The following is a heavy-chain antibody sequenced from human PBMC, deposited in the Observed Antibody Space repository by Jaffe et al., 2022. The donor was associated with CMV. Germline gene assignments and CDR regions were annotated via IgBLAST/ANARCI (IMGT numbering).Heavy chain of an antibody. Sequence: QVQLVQSGAEVKTPGSSVKVSCKASGGTFSSYAISWVRQAPGQGLEWMGGVIPVLYTADYAQKFQGRLSITADESTGTVYMELGSLTSEDTAVYYCATAPRTIVTTRVWFDPWGQGTLVTVSS. V-gene: IGHV1-69*01. CDR1: GGTFSSYA. D-gene: IGHD3-16*02. CDR2: VIPVLYTA. CDR3: ATAPRTIVTTRVWFDP. J-gene: IGHJ5*02.